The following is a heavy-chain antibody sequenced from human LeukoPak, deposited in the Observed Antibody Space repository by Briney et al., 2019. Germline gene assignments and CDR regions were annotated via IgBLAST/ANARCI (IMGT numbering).Heavy chain of an antibody. Sequence: GGSLRLSCTASEFTFNSYAMSWVRQAPGKGLEWVSSISAGGGTTYYADSVKGRFTVPRDNSKNTLYLQMNSLRAEDTAVYYCARDVWNLDYWGQGILVTVSS. CDR2: ISAGGGTT. V-gene: IGHV3-23*01. CDR1: EFTFNSYA. J-gene: IGHJ4*02. D-gene: IGHD1-1*01. CDR3: ARDVWNLDY.